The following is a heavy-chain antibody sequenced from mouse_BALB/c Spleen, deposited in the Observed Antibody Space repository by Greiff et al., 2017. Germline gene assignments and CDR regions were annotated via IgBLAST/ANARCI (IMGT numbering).Heavy chain of an antibody. D-gene: IGHD1-1*01. V-gene: IGHV1S81*02. CDR2: INPSNGRT. CDR1: GYTFTSYW. Sequence: VQLQQSGAELVKPGASVKLSCKASGYTFTSYWMHWVKQRPGQGLEWIGEINPSNGRTNYNEKFKSKATLTVDKSSSTAYMQLSSLTSEDSAVYYCARDYGSSYGYFDVWGAGTTVTVSS. CDR3: ARDYGSSYGYFDV. J-gene: IGHJ1*01.